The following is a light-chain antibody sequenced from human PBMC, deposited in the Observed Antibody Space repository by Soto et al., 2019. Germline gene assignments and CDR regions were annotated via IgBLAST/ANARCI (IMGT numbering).Light chain of an antibody. J-gene: IGKJ1*01. CDR2: AAS. CDR1: QNINNY. V-gene: IGKV1-39*01. Sequence: DIQMTQSPSSLSASVGDRVTITCRASQNINNYLHWFQQKPGKAPKLLIYAASTLQGGVPSRFSGSGSGTDFTLTISSLHPEDFATYFCQQSYNTPRTFGQGTKVETK. CDR3: QQSYNTPRT.